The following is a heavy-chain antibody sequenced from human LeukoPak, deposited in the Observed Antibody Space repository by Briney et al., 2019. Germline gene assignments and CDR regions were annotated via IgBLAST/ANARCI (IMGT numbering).Heavy chain of an antibody. J-gene: IGHJ6*03. Sequence: SQTLSLTCTVSGGSISSGSYYWSWIRQPAGKGLEWIGRIYTSGGTNYNPSLKSRVTISVDTSKNQFSLKLSSVTAADTAVYYCARWGIAAAGTLGYMDVWGKGTTVTVSS. V-gene: IGHV4-61*02. CDR1: GGSISSGSYY. D-gene: IGHD6-13*01. CDR3: ARWGIAAAGTLGYMDV. CDR2: IYTSGGT.